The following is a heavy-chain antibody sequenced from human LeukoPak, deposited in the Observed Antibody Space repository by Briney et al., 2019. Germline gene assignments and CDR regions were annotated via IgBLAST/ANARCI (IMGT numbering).Heavy chain of an antibody. J-gene: IGHJ4*02. CDR3: AKDAVGSGSTRGFDY. Sequence: PGGSLRLSCEASGFTFSSSAMSWVRQAPGKGLEWVSAITGSGGTTYYADSVKGRFTISRDNSKNTLYLQMNSLRAEDTAVYYCAKDAVGSGSTRGFDYWGQGTLVTVSS. CDR2: ITGSGGTT. CDR1: GFTFSSSA. V-gene: IGHV3-23*01. D-gene: IGHD6-19*01.